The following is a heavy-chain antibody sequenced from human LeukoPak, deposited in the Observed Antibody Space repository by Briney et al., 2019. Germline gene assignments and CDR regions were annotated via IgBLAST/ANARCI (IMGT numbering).Heavy chain of an antibody. CDR1: GFTVSSNY. D-gene: IGHD3-22*01. Sequence: GGSLRLSCVASGFTVSSNYLSWVRQAPGKGLEWASVIYSGGNTYYADSVKGRFTISGDNSKNTLFLQMSSLRVEDTAVYYCAKDFPYYDSSVWGQGTLVTVSS. CDR3: AKDFPYYDSSV. CDR2: IYSGGNT. J-gene: IGHJ4*02. V-gene: IGHV3-53*01.